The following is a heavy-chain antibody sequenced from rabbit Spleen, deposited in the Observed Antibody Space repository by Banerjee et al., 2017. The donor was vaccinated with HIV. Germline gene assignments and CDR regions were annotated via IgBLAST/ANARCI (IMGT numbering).Heavy chain of an antibody. CDR3: ARGSAPMTMVIIGFYLSL. J-gene: IGHJ4*01. V-gene: IGHV1S47*01. Sequence: ELVESGGGLVQPGESLKLSCKASGIDFSSYGISWVRQAPGKGPEWIACIYTYSGATWYASWVNGRFTISRSTSLNPVTLQMTTLTVADMATYFCARGSAPMTMVIIGFYLSLWGPGTLVTVS. CDR1: GIDFSSYG. CDR2: IYTYSGAT. D-gene: IGHD2-1*01.